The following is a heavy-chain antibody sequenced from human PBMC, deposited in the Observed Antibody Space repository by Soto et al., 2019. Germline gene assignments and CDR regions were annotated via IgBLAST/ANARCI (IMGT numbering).Heavy chain of an antibody. CDR1: GFTFSSYA. CDR3: ASLYYDYIWGSAFDI. Sequence: PGGSLRLSCAASGFTFSSYAMSWVRQAPRKGLEWVSAISGSGGSTYYADSVKGRFTISRDNSKNTLYLQMNSLRAEDTAVYYCASLYYDYIWGSAFDIWGQGTMVTVSS. CDR2: ISGSGGST. J-gene: IGHJ3*02. D-gene: IGHD3-16*01. V-gene: IGHV3-23*01.